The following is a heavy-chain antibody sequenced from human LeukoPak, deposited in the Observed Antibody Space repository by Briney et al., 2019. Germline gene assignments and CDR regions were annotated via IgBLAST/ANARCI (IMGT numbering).Heavy chain of an antibody. D-gene: IGHD1-1*01. CDR1: GFTFSNYA. Sequence: GGSLRLSCAASGFTFSNYAMSRVRQAPGKGLEWVSVISGSDDSTYYANSVKGRFTISRDNSKNTLYLQMNSLRAEDTAVYYCAKAPVGTTTGGHHFHYWGQGTLVTVSS. J-gene: IGHJ4*02. CDR2: ISGSDDST. CDR3: AKAPVGTTTGGHHFHY. V-gene: IGHV3-23*01.